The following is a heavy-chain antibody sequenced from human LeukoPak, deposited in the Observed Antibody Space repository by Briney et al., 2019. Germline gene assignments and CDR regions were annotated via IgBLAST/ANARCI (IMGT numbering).Heavy chain of an antibody. J-gene: IGHJ4*02. CDR3: AKERGYSGYGPFDY. D-gene: IGHD5-12*01. CDR2: ITGSGDGT. V-gene: IGHV3-23*01. Sequence: PGGSLRLSCAASGFTFSTYAMTWVRQAPGKGLEWVSSITGSGDGTSAADSVKGRFTISRDNAKNSLYLQMNSLRAEDMALYYCAKERGYSGYGPFDYWGQGTLVTVPS. CDR1: GFTFSTYA.